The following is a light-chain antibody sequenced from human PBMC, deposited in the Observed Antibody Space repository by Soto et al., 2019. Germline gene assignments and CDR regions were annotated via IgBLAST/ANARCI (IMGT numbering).Light chain of an antibody. CDR3: QQFGGSPPSWT. V-gene: IGKV3-20*01. J-gene: IGKJ1*01. CDR1: QSVSSNS. Sequence: ESVLTQSPGTLSLSPGERATLSCRASQSVSSNSLAWYQQKPGQAPRLLIYGASSRATGTPDRFSGSGSGTDFTLTISRLEPEDFAVYYCQQFGGSPPSWTFGQATKGEI. CDR2: GAS.